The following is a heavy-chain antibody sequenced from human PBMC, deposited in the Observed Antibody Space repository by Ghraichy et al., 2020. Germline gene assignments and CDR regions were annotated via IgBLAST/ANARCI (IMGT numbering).Heavy chain of an antibody. D-gene: IGHD2-2*01. Sequence: GGSLRLSCAASGFTFSSYGMHWVRQAPGKGLEWVAVIWYDGSNKYYADSVKGRFTISRDNSKNTLYLQMNSLRAEDTAVYYCARDEGGWGSSTSFIPDYWGQGTLVTVSS. J-gene: IGHJ4*02. CDR1: GFTFSSYG. CDR3: ARDEGGWGSSTSFIPDY. V-gene: IGHV3-33*01. CDR2: IWYDGSNK.